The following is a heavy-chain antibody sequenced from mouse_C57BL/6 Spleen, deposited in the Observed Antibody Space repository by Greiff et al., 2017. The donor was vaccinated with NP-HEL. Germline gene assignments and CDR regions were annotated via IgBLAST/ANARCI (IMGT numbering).Heavy chain of an antibody. Sequence: QVHVKQSGPGLVQPSHCLSITCTVSGFSLTSYGVHWVRQSPGKGLEWLGVIWRGGSTDYNAAFMSRLSITKDNSKSQVFFKMNSLQADDTAIYYCAKKGWLRAMDYWGQGTSVTVSS. CDR1: GFSLTSYG. J-gene: IGHJ4*01. V-gene: IGHV2-5*01. CDR3: AKKGWLRAMDY. CDR2: IWRGGST. D-gene: IGHD2-2*01.